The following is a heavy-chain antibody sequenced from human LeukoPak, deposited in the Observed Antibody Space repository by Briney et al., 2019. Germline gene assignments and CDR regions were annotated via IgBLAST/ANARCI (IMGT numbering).Heavy chain of an antibody. CDR1: GGSFSGYY. CDR3: ASSRDTAVVTHAFDI. J-gene: IGHJ3*02. Sequence: SETLSLTCAVYGGSFSGYYWSWIRQPPGKGLEWIGEINHSGSTNYNPSLRSRVTISVDTSKNQFSLKLSSVTAADTAVYYCASSRDTAVVTHAFDIWGQGTMVTVSS. D-gene: IGHD5-18*01. CDR2: INHSGST. V-gene: IGHV4-34*01.